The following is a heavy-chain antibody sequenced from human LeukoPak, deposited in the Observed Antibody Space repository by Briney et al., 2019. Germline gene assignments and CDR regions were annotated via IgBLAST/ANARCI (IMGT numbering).Heavy chain of an antibody. Sequence: GGSLRLSCAASGFSFSSCAMSWVRQASGKGPQWVSGVSDDGNSRYYADSLKGRFTISRDNSKNTLYLQMNSLRAEDTAVYYCAKGIYSSGWSYFDYWGHGTLVTVSS. CDR3: AKGIYSSGWSYFDY. V-gene: IGHV3-23*01. J-gene: IGHJ4*01. CDR1: GFSFSSCA. CDR2: VSDDGNSR. D-gene: IGHD6-19*01.